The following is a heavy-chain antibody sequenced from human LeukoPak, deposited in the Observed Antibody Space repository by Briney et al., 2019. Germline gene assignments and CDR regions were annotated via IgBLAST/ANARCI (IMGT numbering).Heavy chain of an antibody. CDR2: IYYSGST. CDR1: GGSISNYY. D-gene: IGHD6-6*01. Sequence: SETLSLTCTVSGGSISNYYWSWIRQPPGKGLEWIGYIYYSGSTKYNPSLKGRVTISVDTSKNQFSLRLSSVTAADMAVYYCARDWGVSARPGYMDVWGKGTTVTVSS. CDR3: ARDWGVSARPGYMDV. J-gene: IGHJ6*03. V-gene: IGHV4-59*01.